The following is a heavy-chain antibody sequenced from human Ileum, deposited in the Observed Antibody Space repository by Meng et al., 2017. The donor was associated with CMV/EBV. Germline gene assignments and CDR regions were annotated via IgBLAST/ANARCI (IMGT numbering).Heavy chain of an antibody. CDR3: ANRDTTMAEGWFDP. CDR2: IFPIFGTA. CDR1: GGTFSSYA. Sequence: ASGGTFSSYAIGWVRQAPGQRLEWMGGIFPIFGTANYAQKFQGRVTITTDEFTSTAYMELSSLRSEDTAVYYCANRDTTMAEGWFDPWGQGTLVTVSS. J-gene: IGHJ5*02. D-gene: IGHD5-18*01. V-gene: IGHV1-69*05.